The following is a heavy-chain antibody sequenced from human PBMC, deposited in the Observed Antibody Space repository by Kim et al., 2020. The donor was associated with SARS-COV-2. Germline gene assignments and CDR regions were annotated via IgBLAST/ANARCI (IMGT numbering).Heavy chain of an antibody. J-gene: IGHJ6*02. CDR2: ISAYNGNT. V-gene: IGHV1-18*01. CDR3: AREPYGDYVFRVYYGMDV. D-gene: IGHD4-17*01. CDR1: GYTFTSYG. Sequence: ASVKVSCKASGYTFTSYGISWVRQAPGQGLEWMGWISAYNGNTNYAQKLQGRVTMTTDTSTSTAYMELRSLRSDDTAVYYCAREPYGDYVFRVYYGMDVWGQGTTVTVSS.